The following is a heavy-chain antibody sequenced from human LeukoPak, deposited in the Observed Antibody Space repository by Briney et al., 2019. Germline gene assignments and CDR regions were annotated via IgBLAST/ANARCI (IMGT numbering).Heavy chain of an antibody. CDR3: ARQFSGRIDY. CDR1: GDSVSSSLFT. D-gene: IGHD6-19*01. J-gene: IGHJ4*02. V-gene: IGHV6-1*01. Sequence: SQTLSLTCAISGDSVSSSLFTWNWIRQSPSRGLEWLGRTYYRSKWFNDYAVSVKSRITINPDTSKNQFSLHLNSVTPEDTAVYYCARQFSGRIDYWGQGTLVTVSS. CDR2: TYYRSKWFN.